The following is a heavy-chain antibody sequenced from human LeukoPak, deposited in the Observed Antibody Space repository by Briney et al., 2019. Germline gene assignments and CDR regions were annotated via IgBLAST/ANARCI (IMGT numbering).Heavy chain of an antibody. CDR2: IYYSGST. CDR3: ARGAYGSGSYSVTFDY. V-gene: IGHV4-31*03. CDR1: GGSISSGGYY. D-gene: IGHD3-10*01. Sequence: SQTLSLTCTVSGGSISSGGYYWSWIRQHPGKGLEWIGYIYYSGSTYYNPSLKSRVTISVDTSKNQFSLKLSSATAADTAVYYCARGAYGSGSYSVTFDYWGQGTLVTVSS. J-gene: IGHJ4*02.